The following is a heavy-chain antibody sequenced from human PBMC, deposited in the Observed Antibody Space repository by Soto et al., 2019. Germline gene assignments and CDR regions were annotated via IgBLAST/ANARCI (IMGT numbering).Heavy chain of an antibody. Sequence: WSLRLSCFDSGFTFSDYAMTWVRHVPGRGLEWVSSLNGAGGSTYYADSVRGRFTISRDNSQNTLFLQMNRLTVDDTAIYYCAAPRDEYGSGISWFTYGMDVWGQGTTVTVSS. V-gene: IGHV3-23*01. CDR1: GFTFSDYA. D-gene: IGHD3-10*01. CDR3: AAPRDEYGSGISWFTYGMDV. J-gene: IGHJ6*02. CDR2: LNGAGGST.